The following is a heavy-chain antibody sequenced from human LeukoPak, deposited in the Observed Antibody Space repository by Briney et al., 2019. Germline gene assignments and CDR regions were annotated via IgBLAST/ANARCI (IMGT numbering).Heavy chain of an antibody. Sequence: ASVKVSCKASVYTFTNFHIHWVRQAPGQGLEWMGWMNPNSGDTGYAREFQDRVTMTRDTSLNTAYMELSRLRSDDTAVYFCARRPINCIIANCYVDYWGQGTLVTVSS. CDR1: VYTFTNFH. CDR3: ARRPINCIIANCYVDY. J-gene: IGHJ4*02. CDR2: MNPNSGDT. D-gene: IGHD3-3*02. V-gene: IGHV1-2*02.